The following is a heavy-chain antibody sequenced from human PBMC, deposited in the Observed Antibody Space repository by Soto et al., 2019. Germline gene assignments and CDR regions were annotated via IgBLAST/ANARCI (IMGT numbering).Heavy chain of an antibody. V-gene: IGHV3-23*01. CDR3: AKVLTAGGLDY. J-gene: IGHJ4*02. Sequence: PGGSLTLSCAASGFTFDSYGMSWVRQAPGKGLEWVSSISGSGGSTYYADSVKGRFTISRDNSKNTLYLQMNSLSAEDTAVYFCAKVLTAGGLDYWGQGTLVTVSS. CDR2: ISGSGGST. D-gene: IGHD6-13*01. CDR1: GFTFDSYG.